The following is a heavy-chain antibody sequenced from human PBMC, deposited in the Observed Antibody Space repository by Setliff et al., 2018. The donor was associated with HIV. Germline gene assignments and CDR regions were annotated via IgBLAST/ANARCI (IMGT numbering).Heavy chain of an antibody. CDR2: INPNTGGT. V-gene: IGHV1-2*02. Sequence: ASVKVSCKASGYSFTGYYMHWVRQTPGQGLEWVGWINPNTGGTQYAQRFKGRATVTRDTPYTTVYMEMKSLRSDDTAIYYCARDNRTGYSGGWPLDYWGQGTLVTVSS. J-gene: IGHJ4*02. D-gene: IGHD5-12*01. CDR1: GYSFTGYY. CDR3: ARDNRTGYSGGWPLDY.